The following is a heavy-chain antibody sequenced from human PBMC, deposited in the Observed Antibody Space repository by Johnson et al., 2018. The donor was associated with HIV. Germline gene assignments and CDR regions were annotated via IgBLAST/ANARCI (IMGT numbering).Heavy chain of an antibody. J-gene: IGHJ3*02. Sequence: QVQLVESGGGVVQPGGSLRLSCAASGFTFSSHGMHWVRQDPGKGLEWVAFIRYDGSNKYYADSVKDRLTISRDNSKNTLYVEMNSLRVEDTALYYCARDRCSSTTCLDAFDIWGQGTMVTVSS. D-gene: IGHD2-2*01. V-gene: IGHV3-30*02. CDR1: GFTFSSHG. CDR3: ARDRCSSTTCLDAFDI. CDR2: IRYDGSNK.